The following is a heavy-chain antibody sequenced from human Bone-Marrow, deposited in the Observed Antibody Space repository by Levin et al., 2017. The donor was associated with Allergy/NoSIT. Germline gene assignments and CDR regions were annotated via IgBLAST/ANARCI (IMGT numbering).Heavy chain of an antibody. D-gene: IGHD2-2*02. CDR2: IKPANGNT. V-gene: IGHV1-3*01. J-gene: IGHJ3*01. CDR1: GYSFTSHA. Sequence: ASVKVSCKSSGYSFTSHAMHWMRQAPGQRLEWMGWIKPANGNTKYSEKFQGRVTITSDTSATTTYMELTSLTSEDTAVYYCAKYCSATRCYTFDVWGQGTLVTVSS. CDR3: AKYCSATRCYTFDV.